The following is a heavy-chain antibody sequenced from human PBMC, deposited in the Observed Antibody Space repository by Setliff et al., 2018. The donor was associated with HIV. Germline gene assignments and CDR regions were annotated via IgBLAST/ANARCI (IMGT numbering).Heavy chain of an antibody. CDR2: INPNSSDT. CDR3: VRDKHWNLFLFDP. Sequence: ASVKVSCKASGYTFTDYYIHWVRQAPGQGLEWMGWINPNSSDTNYAQKFQGRVTMTRDTSSSTVYMELSSLRSEDTAVYYCVRDKHWNLFLFDPWGQGTLVTVSS. V-gene: IGHV1-2*02. D-gene: IGHD1-7*01. J-gene: IGHJ5*02. CDR1: GYTFTDYY.